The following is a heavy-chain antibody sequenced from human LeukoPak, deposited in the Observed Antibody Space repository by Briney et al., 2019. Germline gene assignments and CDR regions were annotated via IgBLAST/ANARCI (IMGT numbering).Heavy chain of an antibody. V-gene: IGHV4-30-4*01. CDR2: IYYSGST. Sequence: SETLSLTCTVSGGSISSGDYYWSWIRQPPGKGLEWIGYIYYSGSTYYNPSLKSRVTISVDTSKNQFSLKLSSVTAADTAVYYCATNRVHYDILTRVITPSSWFDPWGQGTLVTVSS. D-gene: IGHD3-9*01. CDR3: ATNRVHYDILTRVITPSSWFDP. J-gene: IGHJ5*02. CDR1: GGSISSGDYY.